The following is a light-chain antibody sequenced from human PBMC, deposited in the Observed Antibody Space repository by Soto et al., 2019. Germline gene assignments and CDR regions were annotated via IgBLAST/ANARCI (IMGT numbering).Light chain of an antibody. CDR2: GAS. J-gene: IGKJ4*01. CDR1: QSLSSSY. V-gene: IGKV3-20*01. Sequence: EIVLTQSPGTLSLSPGESATLSCRASQSLSSSYLAWYQQKPGQAPRLLIYGASSRATGIPDRFSGSGSGTDFTRAISRLAPEDFAVDYCQQYGTSPELTFGGGTKVEIE. CDR3: QQYGTSPELT.